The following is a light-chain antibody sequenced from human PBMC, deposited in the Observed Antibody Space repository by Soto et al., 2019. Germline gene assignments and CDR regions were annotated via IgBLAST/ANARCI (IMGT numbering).Light chain of an antibody. J-gene: IGKJ1*01. CDR1: QNISNY. V-gene: IGKV3-11*01. CDR3: QQYNRYSWT. Sequence: IVLTQSPATLSLSPGKRSTLSCRASQNISNYLIWYQQKPGQAPRLLIYDVSNRATGIPARFSGSGSGTDFTLTISSLQPDDSATYYCQQYNRYSWTFGQGTNVDIK. CDR2: DVS.